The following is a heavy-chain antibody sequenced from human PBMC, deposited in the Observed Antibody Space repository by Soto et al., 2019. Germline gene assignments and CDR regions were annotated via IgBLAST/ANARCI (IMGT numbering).Heavy chain of an antibody. V-gene: IGHV3-23*01. J-gene: IGHJ4*02. CDR2: IGGCDETT. D-gene: IGHD6-6*01. CDR3: AKELGHARPFDY. CDR1: GFTLSIYG. Sequence: EVHLLESGGGLVQPGGSLRLSCAASGFTLSIYGMNWVRQAPGKGLEWVSAIGGCDETTYYADSVKGRFTISRDISKNTLYLQMNSLRVEDTAIYYCAKELGHARPFDYWGQGTLVTVSS.